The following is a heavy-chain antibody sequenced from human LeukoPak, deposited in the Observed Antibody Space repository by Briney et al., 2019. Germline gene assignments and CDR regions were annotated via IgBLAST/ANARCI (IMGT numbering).Heavy chain of an antibody. Sequence: GGSLRLSCAASGFTVSSNYMSWVRQAPGKGLEWVSVIYSGGSTYYADSVKGRFTISRDNSKNTLYLQMNSLRAEDTAVYYCARLVVTATGYFDYWGQGTPVTVSS. J-gene: IGHJ4*02. V-gene: IGHV3-53*01. CDR3: ARLVVTATGYFDY. D-gene: IGHD2-21*02. CDR2: IYSGGST. CDR1: GFTVSSNY.